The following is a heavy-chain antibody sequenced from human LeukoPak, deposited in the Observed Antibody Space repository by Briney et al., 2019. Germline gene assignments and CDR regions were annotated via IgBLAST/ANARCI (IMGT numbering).Heavy chain of an antibody. Sequence: ASVTVSCKASGYTFNGYYMHWVRQAPGQGLEWMGWINPNSGGTNYAQKFQGRVTMTRDTSISTAYMELSRLRSDDTAVYYCARSEQSDYYDSSGYYYGYYFEYWGQGTLVTVSS. CDR2: INPNSGGT. CDR3: ARSEQSDYYDSSGYYYGYYFEY. J-gene: IGHJ4*02. V-gene: IGHV1-2*02. CDR1: GYTFNGYY. D-gene: IGHD3-22*01.